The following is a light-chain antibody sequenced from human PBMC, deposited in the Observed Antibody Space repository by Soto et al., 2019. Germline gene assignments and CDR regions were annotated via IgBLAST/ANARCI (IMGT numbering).Light chain of an antibody. CDR1: QSISSW. Sequence: DIQMTQSPSTLSASVGDRVTITCRASQSISSWLAWYQQKPGKAPKLLIYDASSLESGVPSRFSGSGSGTEFTLTISSLQADDFATYCCQQYNSYPFTFGPGTKVDIK. CDR3: QQYNSYPFT. J-gene: IGKJ3*01. V-gene: IGKV1-5*01. CDR2: DAS.